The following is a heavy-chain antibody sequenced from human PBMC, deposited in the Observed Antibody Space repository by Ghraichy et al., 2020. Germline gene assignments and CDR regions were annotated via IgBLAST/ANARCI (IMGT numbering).Heavy chain of an antibody. CDR2: ISYDGSNK. J-gene: IGHJ4*02. CDR1: GFTFSSYG. CDR3: AKDKGPYRSSSSGLDY. Sequence: GESLNISCAASGFTFSSYGMHWVRQAPGKGLEWVAVISYDGSNKYYADPVKGRFTISRDNSKNTLYLQMNSLRAEDTAVYYCAKDKGPYRSSSSGLDYWGQGTLVTVSS. D-gene: IGHD6-13*01. V-gene: IGHV3-30*18.